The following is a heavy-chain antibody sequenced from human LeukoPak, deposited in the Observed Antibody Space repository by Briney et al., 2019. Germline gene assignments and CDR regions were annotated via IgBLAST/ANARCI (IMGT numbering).Heavy chain of an antibody. Sequence: GGSLRLSCAASGFTFSSYSMNWVRQAPGKGLEWVSYISSSSSTIYYADSVKGRFTISRDNAKNSLYLQMNSLRAEDTAVYYCASGGDYYDRSGYTDAFDIWGQGTMVTVSS. V-gene: IGHV3-48*01. J-gene: IGHJ3*02. CDR3: ASGGDYYDRSGYTDAFDI. CDR1: GFTFSSYS. D-gene: IGHD3-22*01. CDR2: ISSSSSTI.